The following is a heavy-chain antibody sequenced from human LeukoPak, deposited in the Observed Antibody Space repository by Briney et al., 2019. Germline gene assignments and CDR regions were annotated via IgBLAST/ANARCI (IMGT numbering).Heavy chain of an antibody. Sequence: PGRSLRLSCAASGFTFNNYAMHWVRQAPGKGLEWVAVVLYDGTMQYYADSVKGRFTISRDNSQSTLYLQMKSLRAEDTAVYYCARDPRGPTGYDSSSRDTFDYWGQGTLVTVSS. V-gene: IGHV3-30*04. J-gene: IGHJ4*02. CDR1: GFTFNNYA. CDR3: ARDPRGPTGYDSSSRDTFDY. D-gene: IGHD3-22*01. CDR2: VLYDGTMQ.